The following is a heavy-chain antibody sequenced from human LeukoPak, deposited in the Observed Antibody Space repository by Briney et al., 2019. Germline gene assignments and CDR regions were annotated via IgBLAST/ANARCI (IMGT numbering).Heavy chain of an antibody. CDR3: ARDIGIRYPGGGY. V-gene: IGHV1-2*06. J-gene: IGHJ4*02. CDR2: LNPNSGGT. Sequence: ASVKVSCKASGYTFTGYYMRWVRQAPGQGLEWMGRLNPNSGGTNYAQKFQGRVTMTRDTSISTAYMELSRLRSDDTAVYYCARDIGIRYPGGGYWGQGTLVTVSS. D-gene: IGHD3-9*01. CDR1: GYTFTGYY.